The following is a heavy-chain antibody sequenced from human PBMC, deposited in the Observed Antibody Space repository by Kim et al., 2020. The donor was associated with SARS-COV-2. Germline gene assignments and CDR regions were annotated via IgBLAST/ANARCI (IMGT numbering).Heavy chain of an antibody. J-gene: IGHJ4*02. V-gene: IGHV4-61*02. CDR2: IYTSGST. CDR1: GGSISSGSYY. D-gene: IGHD3-22*01. Sequence: SETLSLTCTVSGGSISSGSYYWSWIRQPAGKGLEWIGRIYTSGSTNYNPSLKSRVTISVDTSKNQFSLKLSPVTAADTAVYYCARETYYYDSSGQIEYLNDYWGQGTLVTVSS. CDR3: ARETYYYDSSGQIEYLNDY.